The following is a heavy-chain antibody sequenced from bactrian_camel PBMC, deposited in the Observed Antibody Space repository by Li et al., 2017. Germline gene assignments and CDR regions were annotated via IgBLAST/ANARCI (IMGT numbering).Heavy chain of an antibody. CDR1: GYTYSPDC. CDR2: IDSTGLT. J-gene: IGHJ4*01. D-gene: IGHD2*01. V-gene: IGHV3S53*01. Sequence: HVQLVESGGGSVQAGGSLRLSCALSGYTYSPDCTAWFRQAPGKERERVAVIDSTGLTTYADSVKGRFTISKDNAKNTLYLQMNSLKSEDTAVYYCAAGSSGAGYTFLRADAFPYWGQGTQVTVS. CDR3: AAGSSGAGYTFLRADAFPY.